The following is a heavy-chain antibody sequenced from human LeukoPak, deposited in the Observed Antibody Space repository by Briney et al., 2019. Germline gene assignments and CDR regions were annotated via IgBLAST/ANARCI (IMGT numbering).Heavy chain of an antibody. D-gene: IGHD5-12*01. CDR2: ISGSGGST. V-gene: IGHV3-23*01. J-gene: IGHJ4*02. Sequence: GGSLRLSCAASGFTFSNAWMSWVRQAPGKGLEWVSAISGSGGSTYYADSVKGRFTISRDNSKNTLYLQMNSLRAEDTAVYYCAKVSVDIVAPDFDYWGQGTLVTVSS. CDR3: AKVSVDIVAPDFDY. CDR1: GFTFSNAW.